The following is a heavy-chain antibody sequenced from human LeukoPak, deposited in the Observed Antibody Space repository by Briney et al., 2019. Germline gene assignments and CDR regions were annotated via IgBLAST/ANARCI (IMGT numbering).Heavy chain of an antibody. J-gene: IGHJ4*02. V-gene: IGHV3-30*02. D-gene: IGHD4-17*01. CDR2: IRYDGSNE. Sequence: GGSLRLSCAASGFTFSSCAMDWVRQAPGKGLEWVAFIRYDGSNEYYADSVKGRFTISRDNSKNTLYLQMNSLRADDTAVYYCAKCDYGDYGLDYWGQGTLVTVSS. CDR1: GFTFSSCA. CDR3: AKCDYGDYGLDY.